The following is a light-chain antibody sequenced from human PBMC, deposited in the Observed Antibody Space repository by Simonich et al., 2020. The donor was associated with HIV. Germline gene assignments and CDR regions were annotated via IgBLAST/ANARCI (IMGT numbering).Light chain of an antibody. CDR1: HSVSSN. V-gene: IGKV3-15*01. CDR2: DAS. CDR3: QQIYSTPFT. Sequence: IVITQSPATLSVSPGEKATLSCRASHSVSSNLAWYPQKPGQAPRLLIVDASTRATGVPAKFSGSGSGTDFALTISSLQPEDFATYFCQQIYSTPFTFRGGTKLEIK. J-gene: IGKJ4*01.